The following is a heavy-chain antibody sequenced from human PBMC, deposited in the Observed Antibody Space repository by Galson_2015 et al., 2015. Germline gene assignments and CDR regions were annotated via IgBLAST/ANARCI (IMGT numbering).Heavy chain of an antibody. D-gene: IGHD3-22*01. CDR2: IKSKTDGGTT. J-gene: IGHJ4*02. V-gene: IGHV3-15*01. Sequence: SLRLSCAASGFTFSKALMSWVRQAPGKGLEWVGRIKSKTDGGTTDYAAPVKGRFTISRDDSKNTLYLQTNSLKTEDTAVYYCTTEDRGTITMMVVARDYWGQGTLVTVSS. CDR3: TTEDRGTITMMVVARDY. CDR1: GFTFSKAL.